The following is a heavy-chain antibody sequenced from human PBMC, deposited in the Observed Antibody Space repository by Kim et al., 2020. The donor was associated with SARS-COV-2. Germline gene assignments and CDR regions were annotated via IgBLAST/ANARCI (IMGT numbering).Heavy chain of an antibody. Sequence: GRFTITRDNAKNSLYLQMNSRRAEDTAVYYCARDHRYYFDSSGYENAFDIWGQGTMVTVSS. CDR3: ARDHRYYFDSSGYENAFDI. V-gene: IGHV3-11*06. J-gene: IGHJ3*02. D-gene: IGHD3-22*01.